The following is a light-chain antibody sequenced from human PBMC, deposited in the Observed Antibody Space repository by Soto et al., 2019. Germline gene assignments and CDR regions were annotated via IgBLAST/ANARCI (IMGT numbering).Light chain of an antibody. V-gene: IGLV2-14*01. Sequence: QSALTQPASVSGSPGQSITISCTGTSSDIGVYDYVSWYQQHPDKAPKLIIYEVSNRPSGVSNRFSGSKSGNTASLTITGLQPEDEASYYCTSYTITHIPVIFGGGTKLTVL. CDR3: TSYTITHIPVI. CDR1: SSDIGVYDY. CDR2: EVS. J-gene: IGLJ2*01.